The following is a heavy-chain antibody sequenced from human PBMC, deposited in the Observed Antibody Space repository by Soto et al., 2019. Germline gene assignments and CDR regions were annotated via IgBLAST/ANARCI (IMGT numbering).Heavy chain of an antibody. J-gene: IGHJ4*02. D-gene: IGHD4-17*01. CDR3: AKDYGGSRGGFDC. CDR1: GFTFINYA. Sequence: DVQLLESGGGLVQPGGSLKLSCVASGFTFINYAMSWVRQAPGKGLEWVSAISGDGGSTFYGDSVKGRFTISRDNSKNTLFLQMNSLRAEDTALYYCAKDYGGSRGGFDCWGQGTLVTVSS. CDR2: ISGDGGST. V-gene: IGHV3-23*01.